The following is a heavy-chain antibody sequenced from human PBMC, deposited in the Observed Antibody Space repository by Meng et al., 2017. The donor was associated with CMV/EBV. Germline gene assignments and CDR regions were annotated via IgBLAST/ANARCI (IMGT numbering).Heavy chain of an antibody. V-gene: IGHV4-39*07. CDR1: GGSISSSSYY. D-gene: IGHD3-22*01. CDR2: IYYSGST. CDR3: ARDPGILSGYYPPSDWFDP. J-gene: IGHJ5*02. Sequence: SETLSLTCTVSGGSISSSSYYWGWIRQPPGKGLEWIGSIYYSGSTYYNPSLKSRVTISVDTSKNQFSLKLSSVTAADTAVYYCARDPGILSGYYPPSDWFDPWGQGTLVTVSS.